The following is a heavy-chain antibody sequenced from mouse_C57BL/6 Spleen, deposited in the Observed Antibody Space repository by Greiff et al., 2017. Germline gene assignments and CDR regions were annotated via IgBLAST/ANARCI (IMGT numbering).Heavy chain of an antibody. CDR2: ISSGGSYT. J-gene: IGHJ3*01. Sequence: EVKLVESGGDLVKPGGSLKLSCAASGFTFSSYGMSWVRQTPDKRLEWVATISSGGSYTYYPDSVKGRFTISRDNAKNTLYLQMSSLKSEDTAMYYCARQDCDGFAYWGQGTLVTVSA. V-gene: IGHV5-6*01. CDR3: ARQDCDGFAY. CDR1: GFTFSSYG.